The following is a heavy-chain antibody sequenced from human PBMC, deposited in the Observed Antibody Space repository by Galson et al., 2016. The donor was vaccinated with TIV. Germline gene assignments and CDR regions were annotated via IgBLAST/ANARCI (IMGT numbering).Heavy chain of an antibody. CDR3: ARQYYYDSTVTWEKYYFDY. CDR2: INGNDGTT. D-gene: IGHD3-22*01. J-gene: IGHJ4*02. V-gene: IGHV3-20*04. CDR1: GFTFDDYG. Sequence: SLRLSCAASGFTFDDYGMSWVRQAPGKGLEWVSGINGNDGTTGYADSVKGRFTISRDNAKNALYLQMNSLRAEDTALYYCARQYYYDSTVTWEKYYFDYWGRGTLVTVSS.